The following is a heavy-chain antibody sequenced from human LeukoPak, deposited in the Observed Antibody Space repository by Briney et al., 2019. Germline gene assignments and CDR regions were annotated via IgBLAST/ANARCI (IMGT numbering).Heavy chain of an antibody. CDR2: ISHDGSNK. CDR3: AKVHDSSGYYSDNEYFQH. D-gene: IGHD3-22*01. Sequence: GGSLTLSCAAASGFTFSSFWMHWVRQAPGKGLEWVAVISHDGSNKYYADSVKGRFTISRDNSKNTLYLQMNSLRAEDTAVYYCAKVHDSSGYYSDNEYFQHWGQGTLVTVSS. V-gene: IGHV3-30*18. CDR1: GFTFSSFW. J-gene: IGHJ1*01.